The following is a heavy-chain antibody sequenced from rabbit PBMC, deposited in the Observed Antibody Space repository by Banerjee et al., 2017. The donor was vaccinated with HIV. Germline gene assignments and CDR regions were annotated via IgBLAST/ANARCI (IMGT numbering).Heavy chain of an antibody. J-gene: IGHJ4*01. CDR1: GFSFSSYYS. D-gene: IGHD7-1*01. CDR2: IYTSSSGST. Sequence: QEQLVESGGGLVQPEGSLTLTCTASGFSFSSYYSMCWVRQAPGKGLELIACIYTSSSGSTYYASWAKGRFTISKTSSTTVTLQMTSLTAADTATYFCARDRDTGTVYYFDLWGPGTLVTVS. V-gene: IGHV1S45*01. CDR3: ARDRDTGTVYYFDL.